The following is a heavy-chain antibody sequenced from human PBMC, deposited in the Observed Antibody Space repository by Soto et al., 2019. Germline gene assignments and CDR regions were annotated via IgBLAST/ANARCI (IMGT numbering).Heavy chain of an antibody. CDR1: GFSLSPGVG. D-gene: IGHD3-10*01. Sequence: QITLKESGPTLVKPTQTLTQTCTFSGFSLSPGVGVGWIRQPPGKALECLALIYWDDDKRYSSSLKSRLTITKDTSKDQVVLIMTNMDPVDTATYYCAHSSYYGSGSLDYWGQGILVTVSS. CDR2: IYWDDDK. CDR3: AHSSYYGSGSLDY. V-gene: IGHV2-5*02. J-gene: IGHJ4*02.